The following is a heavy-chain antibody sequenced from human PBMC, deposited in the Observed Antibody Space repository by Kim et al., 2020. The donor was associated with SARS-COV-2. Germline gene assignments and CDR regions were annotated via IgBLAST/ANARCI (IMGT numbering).Heavy chain of an antibody. CDR2: INHSGST. CDR3: ARGHTGVGYYDSSGYYGY. D-gene: IGHD3-22*01. J-gene: IGHJ4*01. V-gene: IGHV4-34*01. CDR1: GGSFSGYY. Sequence: SETLSLTCAVYGGSFSGYYWSWIRQPPGKGLEWIGEINHSGSTNYNPSLKSRVTISVDTSKNQFSLKLSSVTAADTVVYYCARGHTGVGYYDSSGYYGYWGQEPWSPSPQ.